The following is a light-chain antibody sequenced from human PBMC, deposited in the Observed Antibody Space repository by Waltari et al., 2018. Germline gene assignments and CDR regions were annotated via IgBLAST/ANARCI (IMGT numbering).Light chain of an antibody. V-gene: IGLV2-11*01. J-gene: IGLJ1*01. Sequence: QSALTQPRSVSGSPGQSVTISCTGTSRDVGGYHFVSWFQQHPGKVPKLLIYDVSERPSDVPDRFSGSKSANTAPLTISGLQTDDEADYYCCSFAGSYTFVFGSGTRVTVL. CDR2: DVS. CDR1: SRDVGGYHF. CDR3: CSFAGSYTFV.